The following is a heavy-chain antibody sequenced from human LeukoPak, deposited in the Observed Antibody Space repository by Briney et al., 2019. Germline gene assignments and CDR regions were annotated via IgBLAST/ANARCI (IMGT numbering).Heavy chain of an antibody. CDR3: ARDRTVMARGVAGY. V-gene: IGHV3-7*01. CDR2: IKQDGSEK. J-gene: IGHJ4*02. CDR1: GFTFSSYW. Sequence: GGSLRLSCAASGFTFSSYWMSWVRQAPGKGLEWVANIKQDGSEKYYVDSVKGRFTISRDNAKNSLYLQMNSLRAEDTAVYYCARDRTVMARGVAGYWGQGTLVTVSS. D-gene: IGHD3-10*01.